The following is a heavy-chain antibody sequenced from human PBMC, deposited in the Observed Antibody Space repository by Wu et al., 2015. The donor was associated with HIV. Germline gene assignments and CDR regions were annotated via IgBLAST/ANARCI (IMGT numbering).Heavy chain of an antibody. J-gene: IGHJ6*02. CDR2: LTPKRGGT. V-gene: IGHV1-2*02. Sequence: QVQMVQSGAEVKKPGASVKVSCKASGYTFTDSYIHWVRQAPGQGLEWMGLLTPKRGGTNYAQRFQGRVTLTSDTSITTVFMELTTLRSDDTAIYYCSGFRAKSYGMDVWGPGTTVTVSS. CDR1: GYTFTDSY. D-gene: IGHD5-12*01. CDR3: SGFRAKSYGMDV.